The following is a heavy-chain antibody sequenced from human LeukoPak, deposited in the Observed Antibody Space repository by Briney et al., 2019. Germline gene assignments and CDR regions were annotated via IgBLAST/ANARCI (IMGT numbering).Heavy chain of an antibody. J-gene: IGHJ4*02. CDR2: IYTNGNT. V-gene: IGHV4-61*02. Sequence: SETLSLTCTVSTGSITSGGYFWSWIRQPAGRGLEWIGRIYTNGNTNYNPSLKSRVTISLDTSKYQFSLRLSSVTAADTAVYYCARDTYYSDTSGYHLDYWGQGTLVTVSS. D-gene: IGHD3-22*01. CDR3: ARDTYYSDTSGYHLDY. CDR1: TGSITSGGYF.